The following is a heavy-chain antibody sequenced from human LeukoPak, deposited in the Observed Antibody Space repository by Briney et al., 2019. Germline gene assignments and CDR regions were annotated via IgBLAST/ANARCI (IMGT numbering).Heavy chain of an antibody. Sequence: PSETLSLTCTVSGGSISSGGYYWSWIRQPPGKGLEWIGYIYHSGSTYYNPSLKSRVTISVDRSKNQFSLKLSSVTAADTAVYYCARYMGPQFLTGLHPFDYWGQGTLVTVSS. CDR2: IYHSGST. J-gene: IGHJ4*02. CDR3: ARYMGPQFLTGLHPFDY. V-gene: IGHV4-30-2*01. D-gene: IGHD3-9*01. CDR1: GGSISSGGYY.